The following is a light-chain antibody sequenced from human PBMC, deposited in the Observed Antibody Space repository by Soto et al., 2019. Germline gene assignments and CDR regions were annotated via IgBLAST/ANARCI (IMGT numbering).Light chain of an antibody. J-gene: IGLJ1*01. CDR2: EVS. CDR1: SSDVGGYTY. V-gene: IGLV2-14*01. Sequence: VLTQPASVSGSPGQSITISCTGTSSDVGGYTYVSWYQQHPGKAPKLIIYEVSNRPSGVSNRFSGSRSGNTASLTISGLQAEDEADYYCNSYTSGSTYVFGTGTKVTV. CDR3: NSYTSGSTYV.